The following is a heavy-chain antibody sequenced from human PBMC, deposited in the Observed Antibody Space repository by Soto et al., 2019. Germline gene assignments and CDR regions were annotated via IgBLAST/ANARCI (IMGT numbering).Heavy chain of an antibody. CDR1: GFSFDDYG. CDR2: ISWDSGSI. CDR3: AKESGASGTQRQDGFDI. V-gene: IGHV3-9*01. J-gene: IGHJ3*02. Sequence: EVQLVESGGGSVQPGRSLRVSCAASGFSFDDYGMHWVRQVPGKGLEWVSGISWDSGSIGYAGSVRGRFTISRDNAKNSLYLHMTSLRAEDTALYYCAKESGASGTQRQDGFDIWGQGTMVTVSS. D-gene: IGHD1-26*01.